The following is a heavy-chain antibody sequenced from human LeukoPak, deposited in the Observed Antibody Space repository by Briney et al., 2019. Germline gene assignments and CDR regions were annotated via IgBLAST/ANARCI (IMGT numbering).Heavy chain of an antibody. Sequence: GGSLRLSCAASGFTFSSYWMSWVRRAPGKGLEWVANIKQDGSEKYYVDFVKGRFTISRDNAKNSLYLQMNSLRAEDTAVYYCARARRLVATPYDYWGQGTLVTVSS. J-gene: IGHJ4*02. V-gene: IGHV3-7*01. CDR2: IKQDGSEK. CDR3: ARARRLVATPYDY. D-gene: IGHD5-12*01. CDR1: GFTFSSYW.